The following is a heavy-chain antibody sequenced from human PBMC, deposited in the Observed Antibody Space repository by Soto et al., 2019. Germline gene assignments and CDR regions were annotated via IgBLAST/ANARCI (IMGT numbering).Heavy chain of an antibody. J-gene: IGHJ6*02. D-gene: IGHD3-10*01. V-gene: IGHV3-73*01. CDR3: TSYGSETRDYYYYYGMDV. CDR2: IRSKANSYAT. Sequence: STRLSSAAAGFTFSGSAMHWVRQASGKGLEWVGRIRSKANSYATAYAASVKGRFTISRDDSKNTAYLQMNSLKTEDTAVYYCTSYGSETRDYYYYYGMDVWGQGTTVTVS. CDR1: GFTFSGSA.